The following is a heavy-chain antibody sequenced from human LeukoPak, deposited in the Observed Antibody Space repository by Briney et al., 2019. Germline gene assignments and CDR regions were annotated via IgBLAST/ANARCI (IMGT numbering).Heavy chain of an antibody. Sequence: SETLSLTCTVSGGPLSSYYWSWIRQPPGKGLEWIGYVYYSGSTNYNPSLRSRVTISVDTSKNQFSLKLSSVTAADTAVYYCARDRVPYGDSNNWFDPWGQGTLVTVSS. J-gene: IGHJ5*02. D-gene: IGHD4-17*01. CDR1: GGPLSSYY. CDR3: ARDRVPYGDSNNWFDP. V-gene: IGHV4-59*01. CDR2: VYYSGST.